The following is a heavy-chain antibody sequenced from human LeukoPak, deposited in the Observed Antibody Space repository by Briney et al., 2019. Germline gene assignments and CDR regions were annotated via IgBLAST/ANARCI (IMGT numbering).Heavy chain of an antibody. CDR3: ARVDGSGSYSFYFDY. Sequence: GGSLRLSCVASGFDFSGFGMHWVRQAPGKGLEWVANIKQDGSEKYYVDSVKGRFTISRDNAKNSLYLQMNSLRAEDTAVYYCARVDGSGSYSFYFDYWGQGTLVTVSS. CDR2: IKQDGSEK. D-gene: IGHD3-10*01. J-gene: IGHJ4*02. V-gene: IGHV3-7*01. CDR1: GFDFSGFG.